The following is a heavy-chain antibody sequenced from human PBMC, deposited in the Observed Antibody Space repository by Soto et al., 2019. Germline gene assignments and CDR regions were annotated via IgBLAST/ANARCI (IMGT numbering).Heavy chain of an antibody. J-gene: IGHJ3*02. V-gene: IGHV3-33*06. Sequence: QVQLVESGGGVVQPGRSPRLSCAASGFTFSSHAMHWVRQAPGKGLEWVALIWYDGSNKYDADAVKGRFTISRDNSKNTLYLQMDSLRVEDTAVYYCAKDGGDALRAMVRGAIMNAFDIWGQGTMVTVSS. CDR1: GFTFSSHA. D-gene: IGHD3-10*01. CDR2: IWYDGSNK. CDR3: AKDGGDALRAMVRGAIMNAFDI.